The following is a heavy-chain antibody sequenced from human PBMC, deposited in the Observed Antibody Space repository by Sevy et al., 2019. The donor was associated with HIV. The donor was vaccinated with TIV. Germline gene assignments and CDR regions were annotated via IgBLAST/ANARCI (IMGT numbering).Heavy chain of an antibody. J-gene: IGHJ6*02. V-gene: IGHV3-30*04. CDR2: ISYDGNNK. CDR3: ARGLAALPGYYYGLDV. D-gene: IGHD6-6*01. CDR1: GFTFSSYA. Sequence: GGSLRLSCAASGFTFSSYAMNWVRQAPGKGLEWVALISYDGNNKYYENSVKGRFTISRDNSKNTLYLQMNSLRGEDTAFYYCARGLAALPGYYYGLDVWGQGTTVTVSS.